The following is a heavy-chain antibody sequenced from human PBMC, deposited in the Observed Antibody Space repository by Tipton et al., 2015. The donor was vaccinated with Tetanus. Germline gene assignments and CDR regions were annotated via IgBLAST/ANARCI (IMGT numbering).Heavy chain of an antibody. V-gene: IGHV3-74*01. CDR2: INGEASDT. CDR3: ARDSTYLFDY. CDR1: GFTFRNYW. Sequence: SLRLSCAASGFTFRNYWMHWVRQAPGKGLVWVSRINGEASDTGYADSVKGRLSISRDNTKNMLYLQINSLRAEDTAMYYCARDSTYLFDYWGQGTLVTVSS. D-gene: IGHD2-2*01. J-gene: IGHJ4*02.